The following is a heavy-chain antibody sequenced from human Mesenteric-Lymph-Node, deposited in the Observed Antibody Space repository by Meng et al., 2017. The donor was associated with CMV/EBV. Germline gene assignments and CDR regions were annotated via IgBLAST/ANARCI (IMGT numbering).Heavy chain of an antibody. CDR2: IYYSGSI. V-gene: IGHV4-28*05. CDR3: AVFNNWNYVDY. J-gene: IGHJ4*02. D-gene: IGHD1-20*01. CDR1: GYSISSGYY. Sequence: SETLSLTCTVSGYSISSGYYWGWTRQPPGKGLEWIGYIYYSGSIYYNPSLKSRVTMSVDTSKNQFSLKLSSVTAVDTAVYYCAVFNNWNYVDYWGQGTLVTVSS.